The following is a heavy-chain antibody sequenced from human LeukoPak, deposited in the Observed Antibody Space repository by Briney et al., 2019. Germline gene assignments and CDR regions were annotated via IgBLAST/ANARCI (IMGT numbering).Heavy chain of an antibody. D-gene: IGHD3-10*01. J-gene: IGHJ5*02. V-gene: IGHV4-4*07. CDR2: IYTSGST. CDR1: GGSISSYY. Sequence: SETLSLTCTVSGGSISSYYWSWIRQPAGKGLEWIGRIYTSGSTNYNPSLKSRVTISVDTSKNQMSLKLYSVTAADSAVYYCASEIRTYYYGSGSHPETNWFDTWGQGTLVTVSS. CDR3: ASEIRTYYYGSGSHPETNWFDT.